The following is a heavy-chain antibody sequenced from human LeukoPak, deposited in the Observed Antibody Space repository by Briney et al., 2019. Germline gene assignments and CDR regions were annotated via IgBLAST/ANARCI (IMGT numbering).Heavy chain of an antibody. J-gene: IGHJ3*02. D-gene: IGHD3-10*01. V-gene: IGHV3-53*01. CDR3: ARAPDRSGSYYGGFDI. CDR1: GFTVSSAY. CDR2: IYSGGST. Sequence: GGSLRLSCAASGFTVSSAYVSWVRQAPGKGLEWVSVIYSGGSTYYADSVKGRFTISRDNSKNTLYLQMNSLRAEDTAVYYCARAPDRSGSYYGGFDIWGQGTMVTVSS.